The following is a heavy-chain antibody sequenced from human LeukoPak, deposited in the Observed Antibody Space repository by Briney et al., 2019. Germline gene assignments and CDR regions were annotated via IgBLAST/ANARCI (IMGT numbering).Heavy chain of an antibody. J-gene: IGHJ5*02. CDR3: ARDISSWLNNLFDP. V-gene: IGHV1-2*02. CDR1: GYTFTGYY. D-gene: IGHD6-13*01. Sequence: GASVKVSCKASGYTFTGYYMHWVRQAPGQGLEWMGWINPNSGGANSAQKFQGRVTMTRDSSINTAYMELNRLTSDDTAVYYCARDISSWLNNLFDPWGQGTLVTVSS. CDR2: INPNSGGA.